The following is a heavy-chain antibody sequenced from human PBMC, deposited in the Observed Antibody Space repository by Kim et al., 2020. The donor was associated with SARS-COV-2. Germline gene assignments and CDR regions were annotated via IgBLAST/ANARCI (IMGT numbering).Heavy chain of an antibody. J-gene: IGHJ4*02. Sequence: SETLSLTCSVSGVSLSNFYFNWIRQAAGKGLEWIGRVYTSGSTIYNPSLETRLPMSIDTSKNEFSLSLTHLTAADTAVYYCARGPPNGNYRFDNWGRG. V-gene: IGHV4-4*07. D-gene: IGHD2-8*01. CDR3: ARGPPNGNYRFDN. CDR1: GVSLSNFY. CDR2: VYTSGST.